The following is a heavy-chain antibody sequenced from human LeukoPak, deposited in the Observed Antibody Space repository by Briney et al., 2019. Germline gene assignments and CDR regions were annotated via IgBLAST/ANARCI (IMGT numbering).Heavy chain of an antibody. D-gene: IGHD2-21*02. V-gene: IGHV1-69*01. CDR1: GGTFSSYA. J-gene: IGHJ1*01. CDR3: ARDVTSYCGGNCYKYFQH. CDR2: IIPIFGTA. Sequence: GSSVKVSCKASGGTFSSYAISWVRHAPGQGLEWIGGIIPIFGTASYAQKFQGRVTITADESTSTAYMELSSLRSEDTAVYYCARDVTSYCGGNCYKYFQHWGQGTLVTVSS.